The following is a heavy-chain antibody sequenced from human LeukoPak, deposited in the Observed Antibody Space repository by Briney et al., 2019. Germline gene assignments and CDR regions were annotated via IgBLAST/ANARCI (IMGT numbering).Heavy chain of an antibody. CDR1: GFAVSSNY. D-gene: IGHD3-10*02. J-gene: IGHJ4*02. CDR2: IYSGGAT. Sequence: GGSLRLSCAASGFAVSSNYMSWVRQAPGKGLEWVSVIYSGGATVYADSVKGRFTISRDDSKSTLYLQMNSLRAEDTAVYHCAKGDYYVDWGQGTLVTVSS. V-gene: IGHV3-53*01. CDR3: AKGDYYVD.